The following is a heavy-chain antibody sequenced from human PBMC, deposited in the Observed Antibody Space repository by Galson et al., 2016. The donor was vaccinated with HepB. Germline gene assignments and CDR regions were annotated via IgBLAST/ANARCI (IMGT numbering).Heavy chain of an antibody. V-gene: IGHV3-9*01. Sequence: SLRLSCAASGFAFDEYALHWVRQGPGKGLEWVSGISWSGNSIAYADPVKGRFTISRDNAKNSLFLQMRNLRPEDAAFYYCVKDNWESEAGIGGYFDLWGQGTLVTVSS. D-gene: IGHD1-26*01. CDR3: VKDNWESEAGIGGYFDL. CDR2: ISWSGNSI. CDR1: GFAFDEYA. J-gene: IGHJ4*02.